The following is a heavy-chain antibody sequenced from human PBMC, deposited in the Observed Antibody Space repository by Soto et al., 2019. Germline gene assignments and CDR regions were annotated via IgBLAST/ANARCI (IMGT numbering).Heavy chain of an antibody. D-gene: IGHD2-2*01. V-gene: IGHV4-4*02. CDR2: IYHSGST. Sequence: QVQLQESGPGLVKPSGTLSLTCAVSGGSISSSNWWSWVRQPPGKGLEWIGEIYHSGSTNYNTSPNSRGTISVDKSKNQYSSKLSSVTAADTAVYYCGRVVGGYYGGMDVLGEGSTVTVTS. J-gene: IGHJ6*04. CDR3: GRVVGGYYGGMDV. CDR1: GGSISSSNW.